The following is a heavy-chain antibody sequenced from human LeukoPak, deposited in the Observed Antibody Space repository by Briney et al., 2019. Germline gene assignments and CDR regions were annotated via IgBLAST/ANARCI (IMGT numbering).Heavy chain of an antibody. D-gene: IGHD5-24*01. CDR2: ISGSGGST. V-gene: IGHV3-23*01. Sequence: PGGSLRLSCAASGFTFSSYAMSWVRQAPGKGLEWVSAISGSGGSTYYADSVKGRFAIARDNSKNTLYLQMNSLRAEDTAVYYCAKLTVEMATIPPGGFDYWGHGALVTVSS. CDR1: GFTFSSYA. J-gene: IGHJ4*01. CDR3: AKLTVEMATIPPGGFDY.